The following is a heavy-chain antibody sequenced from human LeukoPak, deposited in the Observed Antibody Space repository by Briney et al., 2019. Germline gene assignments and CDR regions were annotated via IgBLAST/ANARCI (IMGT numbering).Heavy chain of an antibody. J-gene: IGHJ5*02. D-gene: IGHD3-10*01. CDR3: ARGRTNFCMVRGPASWHWFDP. V-gene: IGHV4-34*01. CDR2: INHSGST. Sequence: PSETLSLTCAVYGGSFSGYYWSWIRQPPGKGLEWIGEINHSGSTNYNPSLKSRVTISVDTSKNQFSLKLSSVTAADTAVYYCARGRTNFCMVRGPASWHWFDPWGQGTLVTVSS. CDR1: GGSFSGYY.